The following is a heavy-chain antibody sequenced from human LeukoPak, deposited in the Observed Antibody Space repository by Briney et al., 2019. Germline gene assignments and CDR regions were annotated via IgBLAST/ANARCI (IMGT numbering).Heavy chain of an antibody. Sequence: SETLSLTCTVSGGSISSYYWSWIRQPAGKGLECIGRIYTSGSTNYNPSLKSRVTMSVDTSKNQFSPKLSSVTAADTAVYYCARDFRGYSYGPFDYWGQGTLVTVSS. CDR1: GGSISSYY. J-gene: IGHJ4*02. CDR2: IYTSGST. CDR3: ARDFRGYSYGPFDY. D-gene: IGHD5-18*01. V-gene: IGHV4-4*07.